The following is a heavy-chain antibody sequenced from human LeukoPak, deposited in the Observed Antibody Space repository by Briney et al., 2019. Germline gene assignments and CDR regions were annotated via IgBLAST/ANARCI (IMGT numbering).Heavy chain of an antibody. D-gene: IGHD3-22*01. J-gene: IGHJ3*01. CDR1: GFTFSSYS. Sequence: GGSLRLSCAASGFTFSSYSMNWVRQAPGKGLEWVSSISSSSSYIYYADSVKGRFTISRDNAKNSLYLQMNSLRAEDTAVYYCAREFYKYYYDSSGYQGAFDFWGQGTMVTVSP. V-gene: IGHV3-21*01. CDR3: AREFYKYYYDSSGYQGAFDF. CDR2: ISSSSSYI.